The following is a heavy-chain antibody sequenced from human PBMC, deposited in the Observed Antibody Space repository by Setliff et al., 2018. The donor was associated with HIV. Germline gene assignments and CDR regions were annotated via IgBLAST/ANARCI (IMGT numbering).Heavy chain of an antibody. V-gene: IGHV1-69*13. CDR2: IIPLFGTE. D-gene: IGHD2-21*02. CDR1: GATLTNYA. CDR3: ARDQGVVTRACWH. J-gene: IGHJ1*01. Sequence: SVKVSCQAYGATLTNYALSWVRQAPGQGLEWMGGIIPLFGTEDYAQKFQGRVTITADESTNTAYMELRSLTSDDTAVYYCARDQGVVTRACWHWGQGTLVTVSS.